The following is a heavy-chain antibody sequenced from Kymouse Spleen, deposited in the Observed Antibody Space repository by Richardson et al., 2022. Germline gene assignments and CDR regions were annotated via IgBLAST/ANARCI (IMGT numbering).Heavy chain of an antibody. J-gene: IGHJ6*02. CDR2: IGTAGDT. Sequence: EVQLVESGGGLVQPGGSLRLSCAASGFTFSSYDMHWVRQATGKGLEWVSAIGTAGDTYYPGSVKGRFTISRENAKNSLYLQMNSLRAGDTAVYYCARDSGYSSSYYGMDVWGQGTTVTVSS. V-gene: IGHV3-13*01. CDR1: GFTFSSYD. CDR3: ARDSGYSSSYYGMDV. D-gene: IGHD6-13*01.